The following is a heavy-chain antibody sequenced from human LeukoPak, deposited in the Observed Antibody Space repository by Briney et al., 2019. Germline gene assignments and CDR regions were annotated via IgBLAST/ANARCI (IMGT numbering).Heavy chain of an antibody. J-gene: IGHJ4*02. CDR3: ASNYGSGSYYIFGY. CDR2: IYHTGNT. V-gene: IGHV4-38-2*02. D-gene: IGHD3-10*01. CDR1: GYSISSGYF. Sequence: PSETLSLTCTVSGYSISSGYFWGWIRQPPGKGLEWIGNIYHTGNTYYNPSLKSPVTVSLDTSKNQFSLKLSSVTAADTAVYYCASNYGSGSYYIFGYWGQGTLVTVSS.